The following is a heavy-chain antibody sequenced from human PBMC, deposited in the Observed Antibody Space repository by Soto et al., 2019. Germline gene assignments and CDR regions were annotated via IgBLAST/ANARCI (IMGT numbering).Heavy chain of an antibody. J-gene: IGHJ6*02. CDR3: ASSYSSSSSGGYGMDV. V-gene: IGHV5-10-1*01. D-gene: IGHD6-6*01. CDR2: IDPSDSYT. CDR1: GYSFTSYW. Sequence: XESLTISFKGCGYSFTSYWISWVGQIPGKGLEWMGRIDPSDSYTNYSPSFQGHVTISADKSISTAYLQWSSLKASDTAMYYCASSYSSSSSGGYGMDVWGQETTVTVSS.